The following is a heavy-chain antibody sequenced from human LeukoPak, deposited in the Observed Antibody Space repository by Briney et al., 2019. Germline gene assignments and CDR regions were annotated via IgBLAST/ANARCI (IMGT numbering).Heavy chain of an antibody. J-gene: IGHJ4*02. CDR2: ISGSGGST. Sequence: PGGSLRLSCAASGFTFSSYAMSWVRQAPGKGLEWVSAISGSGGSTYYADSVKGRFTIPRDNSKNTLYLQMNSLRAEDTAVYYCAKATTGSVTTFDYWGQGTLVTVSS. CDR3: AKATTGSVTTFDY. V-gene: IGHV3-23*01. CDR1: GFTFSSYA. D-gene: IGHD1-14*01.